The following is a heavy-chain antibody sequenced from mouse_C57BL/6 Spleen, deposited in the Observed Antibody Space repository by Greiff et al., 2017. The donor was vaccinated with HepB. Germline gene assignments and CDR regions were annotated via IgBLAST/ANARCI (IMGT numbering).Heavy chain of an antibody. Sequence: QVQLQQPGAELVMPGASVKLSCKASGYTFTSYWMHWVKQRPGQGLEWIGEIDPSDSYTNYNQKFKGKSTFTADTSSNTAYMQLSSLTTEDSAIYYCARDYYGSSYDYFDYWGQGTTLTVSS. D-gene: IGHD1-1*01. V-gene: IGHV1-69*01. CDR2: IDPSDSYT. CDR1: GYTFTSYW. J-gene: IGHJ2*01. CDR3: ARDYYGSSYDYFDY.